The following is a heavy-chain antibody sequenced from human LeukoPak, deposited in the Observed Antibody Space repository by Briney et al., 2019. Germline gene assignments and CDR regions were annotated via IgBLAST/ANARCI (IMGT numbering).Heavy chain of an antibody. J-gene: IGHJ4*02. CDR1: GFTFSSRW. V-gene: IGHV3-7*01. Sequence: GRSLRLSCSASGFTFSSRWMNCVRQVPGKRLEWVAIINTDGSEKNYVDSVKGRFTISRDNAKNSLYLQMNSLRAEDTAMYYCARSNSGPDYWGQGTLVIVPS. CDR3: ARSNSGPDY. CDR2: INTDGSEK. D-gene: IGHD4-23*01.